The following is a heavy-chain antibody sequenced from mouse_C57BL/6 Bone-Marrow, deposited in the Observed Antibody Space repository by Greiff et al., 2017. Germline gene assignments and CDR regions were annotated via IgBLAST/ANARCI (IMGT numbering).Heavy chain of an antibody. CDR2: IYPGGGYT. V-gene: IGHV1-63*01. Sequence: QVQLKESGAELVRPGTSVKMSCKASGYTFTNYWIGWAKQRPGHGLEWIGDIYPGGGYTNYNEKFKGKATLTADKSSSTAYMQFSSLTSEDSAIYYCARGLLRSAMDYWGQGTSVTVSS. D-gene: IGHD1-1*01. J-gene: IGHJ4*01. CDR1: GYTFTNYW. CDR3: ARGLLRSAMDY.